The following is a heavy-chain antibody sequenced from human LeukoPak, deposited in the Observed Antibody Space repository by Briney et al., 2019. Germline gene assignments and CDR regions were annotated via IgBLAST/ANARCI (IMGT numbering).Heavy chain of an antibody. J-gene: IGHJ4*02. CDR1: SFIFRTYW. CDR2: IKQDGSEK. D-gene: IGHD3-16*01. V-gene: IGHV3-7*05. CDR3: CRAGGPNYDYVWGSYTTIDY. Sequence: GGSLRLSCAASSFIFRTYWMSWVRQAPGKGLEWVDNIKQDGSEKYYVASVKGRFTISRDNAKNSLYLQMNSLRAEDTAVYYCCRAGGPNYDYVWGSYTTIDYWGQGTLVTVSS.